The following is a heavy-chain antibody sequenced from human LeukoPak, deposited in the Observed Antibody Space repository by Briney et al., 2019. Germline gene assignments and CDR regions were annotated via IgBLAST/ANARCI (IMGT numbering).Heavy chain of an antibody. Sequence: PSETLSLTCSVSGGSTSGFYWSWLRQPPGKGLEWIGYIYYSGDSNSNPSLKSRVTMSLDTSKNQFSLRLSSVTAADTAVYYCARHPFSTPFDYWGRGTLVTVSS. CDR3: ARHPFSTPFDY. CDR1: GGSTSGFY. V-gene: IGHV4-59*08. CDR2: IYYSGDS. J-gene: IGHJ4*02.